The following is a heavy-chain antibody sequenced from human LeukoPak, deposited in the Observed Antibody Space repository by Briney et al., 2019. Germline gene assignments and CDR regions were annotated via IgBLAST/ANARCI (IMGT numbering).Heavy chain of an antibody. J-gene: IGHJ4*02. CDR1: GFTFSNYA. CDR2: ITGGSTDT. Sequence: PGGSLRLSCAAPGFTFSNYAMTWIRQAPGKGLEWISAITGGSTDTNYADSVRGRFIISRDDSKNTLYLQISSLRAEDTAVYYCAKGAGYATTWRFDSWGQGTLVAVSS. CDR3: AKGAGYATTWRFDS. D-gene: IGHD1-26*01. V-gene: IGHV3-23*01.